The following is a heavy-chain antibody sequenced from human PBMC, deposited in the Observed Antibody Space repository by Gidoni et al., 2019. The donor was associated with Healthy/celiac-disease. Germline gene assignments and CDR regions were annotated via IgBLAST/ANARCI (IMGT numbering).Heavy chain of an antibody. CDR1: GFTFSSYD. CDR3: ARGYCSGGSCYAGHDAFDI. D-gene: IGHD2-15*01. V-gene: IGHV3-13*01. CDR2: IGTAGDT. Sequence: EVQLVESGGGLVQPGGSLRLSCAASGFTFSSYDMHWVRQATGKGLEWVSAIGTAGDTYYPGSVKGRFTISRENAKNSLYLQMNSLRAGDTAVYYCARGYCSGGSCYAGHDAFDIWGQGTMVTVSS. J-gene: IGHJ3*02.